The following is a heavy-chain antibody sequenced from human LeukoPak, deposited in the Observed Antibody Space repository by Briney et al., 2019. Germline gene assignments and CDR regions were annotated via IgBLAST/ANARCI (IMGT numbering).Heavy chain of an antibody. J-gene: IGHJ6*03. CDR1: GYTFTSYA. V-gene: IGHV7-4-1*02. D-gene: IGHD5-18*01. CDR2: INTNTGNP. CDR3: ARQHSYGYLLYYYYMDV. Sequence: ASVKVSCKASGYTFTSYAMNWVRQAPGQGLEWMGWINTNTGNPTYAQGFTGRFVFSLDTSVSTAYLQISSLKAEDTAVYYCARQHSYGYLLYYYYMDVWGKGTTVTVSS.